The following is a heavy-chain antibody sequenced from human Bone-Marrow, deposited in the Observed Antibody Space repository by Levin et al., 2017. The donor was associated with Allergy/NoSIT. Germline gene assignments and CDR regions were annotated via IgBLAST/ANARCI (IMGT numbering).Heavy chain of an antibody. CDR3: AHRRMAGPIDY. Sequence: SGPTLVKPTQTLTLTCNFSGFSVSATGMGVAWIRQPPGKALEWLASTYWNDDKRYSPSLESTLTITKDSSKNLVVLTMTDMDPVDTATYFCAHRRMAGPIDYWGQGILVTVSS. CDR1: GFSVSATGMG. J-gene: IGHJ4*02. V-gene: IGHV2-5*01. CDR2: TYWNDDK. D-gene: IGHD6-19*01.